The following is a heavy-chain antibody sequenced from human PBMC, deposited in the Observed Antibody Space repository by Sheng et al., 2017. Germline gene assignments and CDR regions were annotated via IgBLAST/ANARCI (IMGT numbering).Heavy chain of an antibody. Sequence: QVQLVESGGGLVKPGGSLRLSCAASGFTFSDHYMTWIRQAPGKGLECISYISTSGSTTYYADSLKGRFTISRDNAKNSLYLQMNSLTAEDTAVYYCARGRYCSSSSCYFDYWGQGTLVTVSS. D-gene: IGHD2-2*01. J-gene: IGHJ4*02. CDR1: GFTFSDHY. CDR3: ARGRYCSSSSCYFDY. CDR2: ISTSGSTT. V-gene: IGHV3-11*04.